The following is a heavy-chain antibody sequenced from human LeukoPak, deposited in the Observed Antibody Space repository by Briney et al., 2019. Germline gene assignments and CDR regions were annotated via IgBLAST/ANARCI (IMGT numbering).Heavy chain of an antibody. V-gene: IGHV1-24*01. J-gene: IGHJ4*02. Sequence: GASLKVSCKVSGHSLNQISMYWVRQAPGKGLECMGVFDPDDGETIYAQRFKGRLTLTGDTSTDTVYMDLSSLRPEVTAVYYCATGATIPAGFDFWGQGTLVTVSS. CDR2: FDPDDGET. CDR3: ATGATIPAGFDF. D-gene: IGHD5-24*01. CDR1: GHSLNQIS.